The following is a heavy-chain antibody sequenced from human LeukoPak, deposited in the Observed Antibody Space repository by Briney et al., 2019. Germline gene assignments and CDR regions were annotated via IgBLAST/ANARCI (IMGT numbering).Heavy chain of an antibody. CDR1: GFTFSSYA. CDR3: AKSRSGSANWALQIFDN. Sequence: GGSLRLSCSASGFTFSSYAMSWVRQAPGKGLEWVSAISGSGGSTYYADSVKGRFTITRDNAKNTLYLQMNSLRAEDTDVYYCAKSRSGSANWALQIFDNWGQGTLVTVSS. J-gene: IGHJ4*02. V-gene: IGHV3-23*01. CDR2: ISGSGGST. D-gene: IGHD1-1*01.